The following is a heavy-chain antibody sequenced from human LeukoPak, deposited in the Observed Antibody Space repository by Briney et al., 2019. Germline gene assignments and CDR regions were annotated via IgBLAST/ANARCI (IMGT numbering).Heavy chain of an antibody. J-gene: IGHJ6*03. CDR1: GYTFTSYE. V-gene: IGHV1-8*01. CDR3: ARVRIWFGELPTLHYFYYMDV. CDR2: MNPNSGNT. D-gene: IGHD3-10*01. Sequence: ASVKVSCKASGYTFTSYEINWVRQATGQGLEWMGWMNPNSGNTGYAQKFQGRVTMTRNTSISTAYMELSSLRSEDTAVYYCARVRIWFGELPTLHYFYYMDVWGKGSTVTVSS.